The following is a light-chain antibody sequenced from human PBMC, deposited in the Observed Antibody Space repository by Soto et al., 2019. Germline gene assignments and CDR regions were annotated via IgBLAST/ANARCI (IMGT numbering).Light chain of an antibody. J-gene: IGKJ4*01. CDR1: RTVSNR. CDR2: GAS. Sequence: EILMTQSPDTLSVSPGERVTLSCRASRTVSNRFAWYQHKPGQAPRLLISGASTGATGIPPRFRGSGSVTEFTHTVDTLQSEDIAIYYCQQYYHWPVTFGGGTKVEIK. CDR3: QQYYHWPVT. V-gene: IGKV3-15*01.